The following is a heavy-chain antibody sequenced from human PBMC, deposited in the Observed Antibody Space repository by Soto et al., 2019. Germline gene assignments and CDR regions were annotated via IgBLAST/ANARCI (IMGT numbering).Heavy chain of an antibody. CDR2: IKEDGSEE. V-gene: IGHV3-7*05. Sequence: EVQLVESGGGVVQPGGSLRLSCAASGFTFSTYWMNWVRQAPGKGLEWVANIKEDGSEEFYVDSVKGRFTISRDNAKNSLYLDMNSLRGEDTAVYYCVRDWGAPGRGSALGYYYHFGMDVWGQGTTVTVPS. D-gene: IGHD3-16*01. CDR3: VRDWGAPGRGSALGYYYHFGMDV. CDR1: GFTFSTYW. J-gene: IGHJ6*02.